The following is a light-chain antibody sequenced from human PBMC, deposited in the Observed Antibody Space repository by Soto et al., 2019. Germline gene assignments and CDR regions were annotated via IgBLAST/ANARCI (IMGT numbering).Light chain of an antibody. Sequence: QSALTQPASVSGSPGQSITISCTGTSSDVGGYDLVSWFQLHPAKAPRLMIYEVTKRPSGVSDRFSGSKSGNTASLTISGLQAADEADYYCTLYTSENAYVFGTGTKVTVL. J-gene: IGLJ1*01. CDR2: EVT. V-gene: IGLV2-14*02. CDR3: TLYTSENAYV. CDR1: SSDVGGYDL.